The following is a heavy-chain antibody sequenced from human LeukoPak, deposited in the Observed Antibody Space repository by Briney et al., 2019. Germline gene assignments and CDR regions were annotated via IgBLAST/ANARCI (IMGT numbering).Heavy chain of an antibody. V-gene: IGHV3-20*04. D-gene: IGHD4-17*01. CDR2: INWNGGST. Sequence: GGSLRLSCAASGFTFDDYGMSWVRQAPGKGLEWVSGINWNGGSTGYADSVKGRFTISRDNAKNSLYLQMNSLRAEDTALYYCARDLHDYGDYGIDYWGQGTLVTVSS. J-gene: IGHJ4*02. CDR1: GFTFDDYG. CDR3: ARDLHDYGDYGIDY.